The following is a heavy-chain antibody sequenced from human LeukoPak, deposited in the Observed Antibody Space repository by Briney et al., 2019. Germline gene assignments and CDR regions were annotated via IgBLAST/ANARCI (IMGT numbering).Heavy chain of an antibody. D-gene: IGHD3-10*01. V-gene: IGHV4-38-2*01. Sequence: SETLSLTCAVSGYSISSGYYWCWIRQPPGKGLEWIGSLYHSGTTYYNPSLKSRVTISVDTSKNQFSLKLTSVTAADTALYYCARGSNNYYGSGSYNNWFDPWGQGTLVTVSS. J-gene: IGHJ5*02. CDR3: ARGSNNYYGSGSYNNWFDP. CDR1: GYSISSGYY. CDR2: LYHSGTT.